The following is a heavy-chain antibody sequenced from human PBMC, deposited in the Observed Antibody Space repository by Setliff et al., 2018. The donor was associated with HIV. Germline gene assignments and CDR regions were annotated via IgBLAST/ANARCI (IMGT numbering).Heavy chain of an antibody. CDR1: GFTFTNYA. CDR2: INAGDGNP. D-gene: IGHD3-3*01. V-gene: IGHV1-3*01. Sequence: ASVKVSCKASGFTFTNYAIHWVRQAPGQRLEWLGWINAGDGNPKYSQKFQDRVTITRDTSASTAYMELSSLMSEDTAVYYCARLRVLQLLEWSNYYYYGLDVWGQGTTVTV. CDR3: ARLRVLQLLEWSNYYYYGLDV. J-gene: IGHJ6*02.